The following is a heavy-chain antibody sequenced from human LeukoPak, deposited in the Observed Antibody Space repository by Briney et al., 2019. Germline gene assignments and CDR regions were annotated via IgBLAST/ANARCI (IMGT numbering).Heavy chain of an antibody. J-gene: IGHJ4*02. CDR2: IYHSGST. Sequence: PSETLSLTRAVSGYSISSGYYWGWIRQPPGKGLEWIGSIYHSGSTYYNPSLKSRVTISVDTSKNQFSLKLSSVTAADTAVYYCARVDSSGFDYWGQGTLVTVSS. CDR3: ARVDSSGFDY. V-gene: IGHV4-38-2*01. CDR1: GYSISSGYY. D-gene: IGHD3-22*01.